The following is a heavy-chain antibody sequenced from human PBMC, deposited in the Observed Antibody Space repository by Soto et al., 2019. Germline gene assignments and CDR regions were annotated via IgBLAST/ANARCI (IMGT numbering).Heavy chain of an antibody. V-gene: IGHV1-69*02. CDR2: IIPILGIA. CDR1: GGTFSSYT. J-gene: IGHJ3*02. CDR3: AQRGDWGFFVI. D-gene: IGHD2-21*02. Sequence: SVKVSCKASGGTFSSYTISWVRQAPGQGLEWMGRIIPILGIANYAQKFQGRVTITADKSTSTAYMELSSLRSEDTAVYYCAQRGDWGFFVIWAQGTMVTVSS.